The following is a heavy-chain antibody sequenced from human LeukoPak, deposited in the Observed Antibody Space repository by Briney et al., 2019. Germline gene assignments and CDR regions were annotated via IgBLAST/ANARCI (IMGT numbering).Heavy chain of an antibody. Sequence: GGSLRLSCAASGFTLSSYWMHWVRQAPGRGLVWVSRINSDGSSTTYADSVKGRFTISRDNAKNSLYLQMNSLRAEDTAVYYCAELGITMIGGVWGKGTTVTISS. CDR1: GFTLSSYW. CDR2: INSDGSST. D-gene: IGHD3-10*02. J-gene: IGHJ6*04. CDR3: AELGITMIGGV. V-gene: IGHV3-74*01.